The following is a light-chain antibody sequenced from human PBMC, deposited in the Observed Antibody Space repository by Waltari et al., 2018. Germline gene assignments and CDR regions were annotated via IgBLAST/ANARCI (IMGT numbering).Light chain of an antibody. CDR2: DVG. V-gene: IGLV2-11*01. CDR1: SSDVGGYNY. Sequence: QSALTQPRSVSGSPGQSVTISCTGTSSDVGGYNYLSWYQQHPGKAPHLMIYDVGKRPSGVPDRFAGSRSGNTASLTISGLQADDEADYYCCSYAGSYTFIFGGGTELTVL. J-gene: IGLJ2*01. CDR3: CSYAGSYTFI.